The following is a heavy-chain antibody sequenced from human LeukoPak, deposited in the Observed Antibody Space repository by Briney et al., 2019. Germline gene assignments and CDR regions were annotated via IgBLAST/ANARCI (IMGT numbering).Heavy chain of an antibody. CDR1: GFTFSSYA. J-gene: IGHJ4*02. CDR2: ISAGGGST. D-gene: IGHD3-9*01. CDR3: AKGDPPTYYDILTGQDY. V-gene: IGHV3-23*01. Sequence: PGGSLRLSCAASGFTFSSYAMSWVRQAPGKGLEWVAGISAGGGSTYYADCVKGRFTISRDNSKNMLYLQLNSLRAEDTAVYYCAKGDPPTYYDILTGQDYWGQGTLVTVSS.